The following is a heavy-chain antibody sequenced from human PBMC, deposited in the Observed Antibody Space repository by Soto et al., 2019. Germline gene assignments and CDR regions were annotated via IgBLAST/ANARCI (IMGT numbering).Heavy chain of an antibody. D-gene: IGHD2-8*01. V-gene: IGHV3-23*01. CDR1: GFTFSSYA. J-gene: IGHJ4*02. CDR3: AKFSLIVLMVYSSDY. Sequence: GGSLRLSCAASGFTFSSYAMSWVRQAPGKGLEWVSAISGSGGSTYYADSVKGRFTISRDNSKNTLYLQMNSLRAEDTAVYYCAKFSLIVLMVYSSDYWGQGTLVTVSS. CDR2: ISGSGGST.